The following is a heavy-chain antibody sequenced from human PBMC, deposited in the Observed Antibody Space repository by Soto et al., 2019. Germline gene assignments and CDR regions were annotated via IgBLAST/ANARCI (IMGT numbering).Heavy chain of an antibody. CDR3: TVGATSGYYYGMDV. V-gene: IGHV3-23*01. CDR2: ISGSGGST. Sequence: EVQLLESGGGLVQPGGSLRLSCAASGFTFSSYAMSRVRQAPGKGLEWVSAISGSGGSTYYADSVKGRFTISRDNSKNTLYLQMNSLRAEDTAVYYCTVGATSGYYYGMDVWGQGTTVTVSS. D-gene: IGHD1-26*01. CDR1: GFTFSSYA. J-gene: IGHJ6*02.